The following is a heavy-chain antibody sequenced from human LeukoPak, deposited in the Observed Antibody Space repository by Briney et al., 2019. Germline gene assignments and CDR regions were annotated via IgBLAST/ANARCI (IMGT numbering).Heavy chain of an antibody. CDR3: ARDLITPRAAAGTGRFGFDY. CDR1: GFTFSSYA. CDR2: ISYDGSNK. D-gene: IGHD6-13*01. Sequence: GSLRLSCAASGFTFSSYAMHWVRQAPGKGLEGVAVISYDGSNKYYADSVKGRFTISRDNSKNTLYLQMNSLRAEDTAVYYCARDLITPRAAAGTGRFGFDYWGQGTLVTVSS. J-gene: IGHJ4*02. V-gene: IGHV3-30-3*01.